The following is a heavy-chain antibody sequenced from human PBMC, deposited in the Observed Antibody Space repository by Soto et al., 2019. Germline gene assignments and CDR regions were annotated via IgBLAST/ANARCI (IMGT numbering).Heavy chain of an antibody. CDR3: ARDPFYSGSNLQVGYFGS. J-gene: IGHJ4*02. CDR2: INPSNDNT. V-gene: IGHV1-18*01. Sequence: QVQMVQSGAEVKKPGASVKVSCKASNYSFSSFGISWMRQAPCQGLEWMAWINPSNDNTNYAQSLQGRVTLTTDTSTSTAYMELRSLRSDETAVYFCARDPFYSGSNLQVGYFGSWGQGTLVTVSS. CDR1: NYSFSSFG. D-gene: IGHD1-26*01.